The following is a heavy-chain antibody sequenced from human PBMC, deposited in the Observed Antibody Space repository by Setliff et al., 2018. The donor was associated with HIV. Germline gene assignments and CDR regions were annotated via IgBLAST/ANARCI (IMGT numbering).Heavy chain of an antibody. CDR3: ARGGGFGGSFDY. Sequence: SETLSLTCTVFGGSISNYYWSWIRQPPGKGLEWIGCIYYSGSTNYNPSLKSRVTISVDTSKNQFSLKLSSVTAADTAVYYCARGGGFGGSFDYWAQGTLVTVSS. CDR1: GGSISNYY. CDR2: IYYSGST. V-gene: IGHV4-59*01. D-gene: IGHD3-10*01. J-gene: IGHJ4*02.